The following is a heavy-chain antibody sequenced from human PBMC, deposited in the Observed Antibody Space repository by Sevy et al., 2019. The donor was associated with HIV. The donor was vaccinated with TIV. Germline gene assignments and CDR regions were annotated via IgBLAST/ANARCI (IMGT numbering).Heavy chain of an antibody. CDR1: VFTFSRYG. Sequence: GGSLRLSCGASVFTFSRYGMHWVRQAPGKGLEWVAIILYDGFNKHYADSVKGRFTISRDNSTNTVYLQMNSLRTEDTAVYYCARDRVASSSYVPGYYYGMDVWGQGTTVTVSS. V-gene: IGHV3-30*03. CDR3: ARDRVASSSYVPGYYYGMDV. J-gene: IGHJ6*02. CDR2: ILYDGFNK. D-gene: IGHD5-12*01.